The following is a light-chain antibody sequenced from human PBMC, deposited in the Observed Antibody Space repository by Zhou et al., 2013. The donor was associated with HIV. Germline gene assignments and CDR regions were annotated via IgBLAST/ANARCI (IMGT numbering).Light chain of an antibody. V-gene: IGLV2-14*01. Sequence: QSALTQPASVSGSPGQSITISCTGASSDIGGYNYVSWYQQYPDRAPKLMMYEVNVRPSGVSSRFSGSKSGSTASLTISGLQAEDEADYYCSSYTSRSTLLFGGGTKVTVL. J-gene: IGLJ2*01. CDR2: EVN. CDR1: SSDIGGYNY. CDR3: SSYTSRSTLL.